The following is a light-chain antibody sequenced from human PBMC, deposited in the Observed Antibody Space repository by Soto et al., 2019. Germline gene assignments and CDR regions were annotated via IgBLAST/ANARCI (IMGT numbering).Light chain of an antibody. CDR1: RSVSSTY. Sequence: EIVLTQSPATLSLSPGERATLSCRASRSVSSTYVAWYQHKSGQAPRLLMFGASNRATGIPDRFSGSGSGTDFTLTISRLEPEDFAVYYCQQLGASPYTFGPGTKLEIE. J-gene: IGKJ2*01. CDR3: QQLGASPYT. CDR2: GAS. V-gene: IGKV3-20*01.